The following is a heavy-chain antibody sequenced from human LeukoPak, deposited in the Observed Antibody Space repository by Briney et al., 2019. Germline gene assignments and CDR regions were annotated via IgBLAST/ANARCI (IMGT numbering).Heavy chain of an antibody. V-gene: IGHV5-51*01. J-gene: IGHJ4*02. Sequence: GESLKISCKGSGYSFTSYLIGWVRQMPGKGLEWMGIIYPGDSDTKYSPSFQGQVTISADKSITTTYLQWSNLKASDTAIYYCARRSSIATRLFDFWGQGTLVTVSS. CDR2: IYPGDSDT. CDR1: GYSFTSYL. D-gene: IGHD6-6*01. CDR3: ARRSSIATRLFDF.